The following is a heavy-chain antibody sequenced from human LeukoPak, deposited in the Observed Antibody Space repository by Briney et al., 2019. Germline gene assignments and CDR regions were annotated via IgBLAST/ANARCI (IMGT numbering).Heavy chain of an antibody. CDR1: GYSFTSYW. J-gene: IGHJ1*01. Sequence: RGESLKISCKGSGYSFTSYWIAWVRQMPGKGLEWMGIIYPGDSDTRYSPPFQGQVTISADQSISTAYLQWSSLKASDNAIYYCARRASSEEYFQHWGQGTLVTVSS. D-gene: IGHD6-13*01. CDR3: ARRASSEEYFQH. V-gene: IGHV5-51*01. CDR2: IYPGDSDT.